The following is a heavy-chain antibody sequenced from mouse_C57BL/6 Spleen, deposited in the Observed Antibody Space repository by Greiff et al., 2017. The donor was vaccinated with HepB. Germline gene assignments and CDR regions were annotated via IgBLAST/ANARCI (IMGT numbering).Heavy chain of an antibody. CDR1: GYAFTNYL. CDR2: INPGSGGT. V-gene: IGHV1-54*01. CDR3: ARSVGDYPCAY. D-gene: IGHD2-4*01. J-gene: IGHJ3*01. Sequence: VQLQQSGAELVRPGTSVKVSCKASGYAFTNYLIEWVKQRPGQGLEWIGVINPGSGGTNYNEKFKGKATLTADKSSSTAYMQLSSLTSEDAAVYFCARSVGDYPCAYWGQGTLVTVSA.